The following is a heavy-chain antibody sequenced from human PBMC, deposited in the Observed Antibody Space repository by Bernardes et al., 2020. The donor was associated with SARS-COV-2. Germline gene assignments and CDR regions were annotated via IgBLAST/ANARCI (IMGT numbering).Heavy chain of an antibody. CDR2: IYYSGST. V-gene: IGHV4-30-4*01. CDR1: GGSISSGDYY. CDR3: ARAPIYGIFGVVTNFDY. Sequence: LSLTCTVSGGSISSGDYYWSWIRQPPGKGLEWIGYIYYSGSTYYNPSLKSRVTISVDTSKNQFSLKLSSVTAADTAVYYCARAPIYGIFGVVTNFDYWGQGTLVTVSS. J-gene: IGHJ4*02. D-gene: IGHD3-3*01.